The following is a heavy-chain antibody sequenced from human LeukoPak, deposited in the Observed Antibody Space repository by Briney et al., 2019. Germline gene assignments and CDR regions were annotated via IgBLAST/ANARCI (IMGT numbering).Heavy chain of an antibody. V-gene: IGHV3-11*06. D-gene: IGHD3-10*01. CDR2: ISSSSSYT. Sequence: GGSLRLPCAASGFTFSDYYMSWIRQAPGKGLEWVSYISSSSSYTNYADSVKGRFTISRDNAKNSLYLQMNSLRAEDTAVYYCARDHQGDYYGSGSVDYWGQGTLVTVSS. J-gene: IGHJ4*02. CDR3: ARDHQGDYYGSGSVDY. CDR1: GFTFSDYY.